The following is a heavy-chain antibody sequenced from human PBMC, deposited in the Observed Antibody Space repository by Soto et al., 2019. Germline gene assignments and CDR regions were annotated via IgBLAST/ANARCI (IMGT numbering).Heavy chain of an antibody. V-gene: IGHV3-21*01. CDR3: ARDLWVRGNWFDP. Sequence: GGSLRLSCAASGFTFSSYSMNWVRQAPGKGLEWVSSISSSSSYIYYADSVKGRFTISRDNAKNSLYLQMNSLRAEDTAVYYCARDLWVRGNWFDPWGQGTLVTVSS. CDR2: ISSSSSYI. D-gene: IGHD3-10*01. J-gene: IGHJ5*02. CDR1: GFTFSSYS.